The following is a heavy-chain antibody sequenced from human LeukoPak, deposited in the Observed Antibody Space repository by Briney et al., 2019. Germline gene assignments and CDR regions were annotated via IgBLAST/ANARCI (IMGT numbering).Heavy chain of an antibody. CDR2: ISWNSGSI. D-gene: IGHD3-16*02. Sequence: PGRSLRLSCAASGFTFDDYAMHWVRQAPGKGLEWVSGISWNSGSIGYADSVKGRFTISRDNAKNSLYLQMNSLRAEDTAVYYCAREGYSASFDYWGQGTLVTVSS. CDR3: AREGYSASFDY. J-gene: IGHJ4*02. CDR1: GFTFDDYA. V-gene: IGHV3-9*01.